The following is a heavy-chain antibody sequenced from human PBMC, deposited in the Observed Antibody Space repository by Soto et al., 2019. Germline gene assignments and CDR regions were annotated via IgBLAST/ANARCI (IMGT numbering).Heavy chain of an antibody. J-gene: IGHJ4*02. CDR3: VKDTAQYHYDGSGD. Sequence: QVQLVESGGGVVQPGRSLRLSCAASGFTFSQHGLHWVRQASGKGLEWVASIWYDGGNENYADSVKGRFTISRDNSKNTLLLQMNSLRPEDTGIYYCVKDTAQYHYDGSGDWGQGTLVTVSS. CDR1: GFTFSQHG. D-gene: IGHD3-22*01. V-gene: IGHV3-33*06. CDR2: IWYDGGNE.